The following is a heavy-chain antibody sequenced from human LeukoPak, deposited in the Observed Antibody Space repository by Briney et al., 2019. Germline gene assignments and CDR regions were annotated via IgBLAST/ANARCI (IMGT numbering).Heavy chain of an antibody. CDR2: INHSGST. Sequence: SETLSLTCAVYGGSFSGYYWSWIRQPPGKGLEWIGEINHSGSTNYNPSLKSRVTISVDTSKNQFSLKLSSVTAADTAVYYCARGRLYGYVWGSYRYSPFDYWGQGTLVTVSS. V-gene: IGHV4-34*01. D-gene: IGHD3-16*02. CDR1: GGSFSGYY. J-gene: IGHJ4*02. CDR3: ARGRLYGYVWGSYRYSPFDY.